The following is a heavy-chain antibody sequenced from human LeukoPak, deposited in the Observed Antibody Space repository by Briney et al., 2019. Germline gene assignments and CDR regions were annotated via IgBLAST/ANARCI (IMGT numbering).Heavy chain of an antibody. D-gene: IGHD3-22*01. CDR2: INPKSGGT. CDR1: GYTFTGYY. V-gene: IGHV1-2*02. Sequence: GASVKVSCKASGYTFTGYYMHWVRQAPGQGLEWMGWINPKSGGTNYAQKFQGRVTMTRDTSISTAYMEVSRLRSDDTAVYYCARVTTYYYDSSGTGNMDYWGQGTLVTVSS. J-gene: IGHJ4*02. CDR3: ARVTTYYYDSSGTGNMDY.